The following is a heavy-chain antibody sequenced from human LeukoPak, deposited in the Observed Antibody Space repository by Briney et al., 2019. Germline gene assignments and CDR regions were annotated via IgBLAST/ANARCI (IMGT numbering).Heavy chain of an antibody. CDR1: GFTFSSYW. J-gene: IGHJ2*01. CDR3: AREVLDSTSRSWDLDL. D-gene: IGHD2-2*01. CDR2: INTDGSST. Sequence: GGSLRLSCAASGFTFSSYWVHWVRQAPGKGLVWVSRINTDGSSTSYADSVKGRFTISRDNAKNSLFLQMNSLRAGDTAVYYCAREVLDSTSRSWDLDLWGRGTLVTVSS. V-gene: IGHV3-74*01.